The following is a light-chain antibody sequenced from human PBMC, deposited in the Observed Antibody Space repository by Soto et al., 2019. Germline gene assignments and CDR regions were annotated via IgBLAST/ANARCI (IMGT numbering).Light chain of an antibody. Sequence: IVLTQSPGTLSLSPGERATLSCRASDSVSISYLAWYQQRSGQPPRLLIYGTSTTATGIPGSFSGSGSGTDFTHTISRLEPDDSAVYFCQQGGNSRRVTFGGGTKVEI. CDR3: QQGGNSRRVT. V-gene: IGKV3-20*01. CDR2: GTS. CDR1: DSVSISY. J-gene: IGKJ4*01.